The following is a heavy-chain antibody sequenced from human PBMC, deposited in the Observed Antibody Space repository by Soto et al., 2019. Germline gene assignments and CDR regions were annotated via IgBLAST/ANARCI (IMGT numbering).Heavy chain of an antibody. CDR3: ARDGPYSGSGSYMGMDV. CDR1: GFTVSSYR. J-gene: IGHJ6*02. V-gene: IGHV3-66*01. D-gene: IGHD3-10*01. Sequence: PGGSLRLSCAASGFTVSSYRMSWVRQAPGKGLEWVSVIYSAGSADFADSVKGRFTISRDNSKNTLYLQMSSLRAEDTAVYYCARDGPYSGSGSYMGMDVWGQGTTVTVSS. CDR2: IYSAGSA.